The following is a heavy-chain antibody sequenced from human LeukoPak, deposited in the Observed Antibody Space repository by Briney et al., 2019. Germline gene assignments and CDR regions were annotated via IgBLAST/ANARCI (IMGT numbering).Heavy chain of an antibody. J-gene: IGHJ1*01. CDR1: GFTFSSYG. Sequence: GRSLRLSCAASGFTFSSYGMHWVRQAPSKGLEWVAVISYDGSNKYYADSVKGRFTISRDNSKNTLYLQMNSLRAEDTAVYYCAKGARVVVTVIFFQHWGQGTLVTVSS. CDR3: AKGARVVVTVIFFQH. CDR2: ISYDGSNK. V-gene: IGHV3-30*18. D-gene: IGHD2-21*02.